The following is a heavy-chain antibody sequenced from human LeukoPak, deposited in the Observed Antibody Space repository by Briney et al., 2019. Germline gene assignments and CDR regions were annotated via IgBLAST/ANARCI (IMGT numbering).Heavy chain of an antibody. D-gene: IGHD2-15*01. CDR1: GYSLTSYW. CDR3: ASTTLGYCSGGSCYPVGFDY. Sequence: GASLQISCKGSGYSLTSYWIGWVRQLPGKGLEWMGIIYPGDSDTRYSPSFQGQVTISADKSISTAYLQWSSLKASDTAMYYCASTTLGYCSGGSCYPVGFDYWGQGTLVTVSS. CDR2: IYPGDSDT. V-gene: IGHV5-51*01. J-gene: IGHJ4*02.